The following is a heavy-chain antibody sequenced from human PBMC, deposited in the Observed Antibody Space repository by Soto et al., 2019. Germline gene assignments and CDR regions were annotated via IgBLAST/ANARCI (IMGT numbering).Heavy chain of an antibody. CDR3: ARKYFVWLPQDAFDI. Sequence: ASVKVSCKASGYTFTSYDINWVRQATGQGLEWMGWMNPNSGNTGYAQKFQGRVTMTRNTSISTAYMELSSLRSEVTAVYYCARKYFVWLPQDAFDIWGQGTMVTVSS. CDR2: MNPNSGNT. CDR1: GYTFTSYD. D-gene: IGHD3-9*01. V-gene: IGHV1-8*01. J-gene: IGHJ3*02.